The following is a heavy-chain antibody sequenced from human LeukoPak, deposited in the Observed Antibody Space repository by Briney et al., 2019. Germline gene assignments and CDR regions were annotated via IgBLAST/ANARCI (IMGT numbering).Heavy chain of an antibody. CDR2: ISDDGNNK. CDR3: ASVDDLDAFAM. V-gene: IGHV3-30*04. D-gene: IGHD5-12*01. J-gene: IGHJ3*02. Sequence: GGSLRLSCAASGFTFGSYAMHWVRQAPGKELEWVAAISDDGNNKHYADSVKGRFTIFRDNSKNTLYLHMNSLRNEDTAVYYCASVDDLDAFAMWGQGTMVTVSS. CDR1: GFTFGSYA.